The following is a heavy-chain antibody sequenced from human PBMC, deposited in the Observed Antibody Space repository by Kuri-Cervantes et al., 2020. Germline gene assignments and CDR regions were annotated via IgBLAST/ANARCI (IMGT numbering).Heavy chain of an antibody. Sequence: SETLSLTCAVYGGSFSGYYWSWIRQPPGKGREWNGGINHSGSTYYNPSLKSRVTISVDTSKNQFSLKLGSVTAEDKAVYYCARGGVAARHYYGKDVWGQGITTVSS. V-gene: IGHV4-34*01. CDR1: GGSFSGYY. J-gene: IGHJ6*01. D-gene: IGHD6-6*01. CDR3: ARGGVAARHYYGKDV. CDR2: INHSGST.